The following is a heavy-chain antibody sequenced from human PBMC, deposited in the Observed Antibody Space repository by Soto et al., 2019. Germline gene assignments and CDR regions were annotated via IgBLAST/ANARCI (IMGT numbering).Heavy chain of an antibody. CDR1: GGSISSYY. D-gene: IGHD4-17*01. CDR2: IYYSGST. V-gene: IGHV4-59*08. CDR3: ARRSDYGNYFDY. J-gene: IGHJ4*02. Sequence: QVQLQESGPGLVKPSETLSLTCTVSGGSISSYYWSWIRQPPGKGLEWIGYIYYSGSTNYNPSLKGRVPISVDTSKNQFSLKLSSVTAADTAVYYCARRSDYGNYFDYWGQGTLVTVSS.